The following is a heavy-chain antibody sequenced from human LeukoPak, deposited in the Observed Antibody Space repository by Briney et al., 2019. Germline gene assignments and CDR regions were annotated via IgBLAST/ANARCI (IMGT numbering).Heavy chain of an antibody. V-gene: IGHV3-23*01. D-gene: IGHD6-19*01. J-gene: IGHJ4*02. CDR2: ISGSGGST. CDR3: AKDGDSSGWYNY. CDR1: GFTLSSYA. Sequence: PGGSLRLSCAASGFTLSSYAMSWVRQAPGKGLEWVSAISGSGGSTYYADSVKGRFTISRDNSKNTLYLQMNSLRAEDTAVYYCAKDGDSSGWYNYWGQGTLVTVSS.